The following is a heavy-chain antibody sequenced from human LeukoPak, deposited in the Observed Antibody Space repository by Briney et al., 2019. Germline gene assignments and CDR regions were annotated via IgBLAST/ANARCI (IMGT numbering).Heavy chain of an antibody. CDR1: GGTFSSYA. CDR3: ARDTYCSGGSCYSSRYGMDV. D-gene: IGHD2-15*01. J-gene: IGHJ6*02. CDR2: IIPILGIA. V-gene: IGHV1-69*04. Sequence: GASVNVSCKASGGTFSSYAISWVRQAPGQGLEWMGRIIPILGIANYAQKFQGRVTITADKSTSTAYMELSSLRSEDTAVYYCARDTYCSGGSCYSSRYGMDVWGQGTTVTVSS.